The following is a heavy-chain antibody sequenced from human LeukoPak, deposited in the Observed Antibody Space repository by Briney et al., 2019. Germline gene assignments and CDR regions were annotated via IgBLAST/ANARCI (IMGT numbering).Heavy chain of an antibody. CDR2: ISGSSSNT. CDR1: GFTFSTYA. Sequence: GGSLRLSCAASGFTFSTYAMSWVRQVPGKGLEWVSAISGSSSNTYYADSVKGRFTISRDNSQNTLYLQMNSLRAEDTAVYYCAKLIAAAGDYWGQGTLVTVSS. D-gene: IGHD6-13*01. V-gene: IGHV3-23*01. CDR3: AKLIAAAGDY. J-gene: IGHJ4*02.